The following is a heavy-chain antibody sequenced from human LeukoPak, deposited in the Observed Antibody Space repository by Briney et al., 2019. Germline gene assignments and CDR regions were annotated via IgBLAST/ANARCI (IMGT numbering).Heavy chain of an antibody. CDR3: ARTPTF. CDR2: VYSYETT. J-gene: IGHJ4*02. V-gene: IGHV4-59*01. CDR1: GGSFSGYY. Sequence: SETLSLTCAVYGGSFSGYYWSWIRQPPGNGLEWIGYVYSYETTKYNPSLKSRVTISVDTSNNQFSLNLTSVTAADTAVYYCARTPTFWGQGILVTVSS.